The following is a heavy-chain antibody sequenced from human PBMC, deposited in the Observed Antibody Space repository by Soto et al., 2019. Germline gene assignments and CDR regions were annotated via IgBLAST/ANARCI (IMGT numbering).Heavy chain of an antibody. V-gene: IGHV3-48*03. CDR3: ARDGIVRGFDP. J-gene: IGHJ5*02. Sequence: GGSLRLSCAASGFTFSSYEMNWVRQAQGKGLEWLACINTGGGTIYYADSVKGRFTISRDNAKNSVYLQMDSLRAEDTAVYYCARDGIVRGFDPWGQGTLVTVSS. CDR1: GFTFSSYE. CDR2: INTGGGTI. D-gene: IGHD2-15*01.